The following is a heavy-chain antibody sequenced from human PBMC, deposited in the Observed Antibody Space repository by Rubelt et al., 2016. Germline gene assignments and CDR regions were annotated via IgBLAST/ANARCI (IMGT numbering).Heavy chain of an antibody. V-gene: IGHV4-34*01. Sequence: QVQLQQWGAGLLKPSETLSLTCAVYGGSFSGYYWSWIRQPPRKGLEWIGEINHSGSTNYNPSLKSRVTISVDTSKNQFSLKLSSVTAADTVVYYCARGRRGSSSWLGRDYYGMDVWGQGTTVTVSS. CDR1: GGSFSGYY. CDR2: INHSGST. CDR3: ARGRRGSSSWLGRDYYGMDV. J-gene: IGHJ6*02. D-gene: IGHD6-13*01.